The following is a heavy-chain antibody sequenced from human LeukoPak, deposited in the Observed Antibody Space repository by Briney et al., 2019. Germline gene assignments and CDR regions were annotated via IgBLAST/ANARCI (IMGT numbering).Heavy chain of an antibody. CDR2: IYYSGST. J-gene: IGHJ6*03. V-gene: IGHV4-39*07. D-gene: IGHD3-16*01. CDR1: GGSISSSGYY. CDR3: ARSPRRVWYYYYMDV. Sequence: SETLSLTCTVSGGSISSSGYYWGWIRQPPGKGLEWIGSIYYSGSTYYNPSLKSRVTISVDTSKNQFSLKLSSVTAADTAVYYCARSPRRVWYYYYMDVWGKGTTVTVSS.